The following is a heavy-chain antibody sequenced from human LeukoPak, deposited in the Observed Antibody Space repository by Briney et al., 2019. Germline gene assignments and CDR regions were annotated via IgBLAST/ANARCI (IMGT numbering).Heavy chain of an antibody. CDR2: LYRGGST. CDR3: ARARNDYDSNGFSVLDY. V-gene: IGHV3-53*01. D-gene: IGHD3-22*01. Sequence: GGFLRLSCAASGFTVSRNYMNWVRQAPGKGLEWVSVLYRGGSTYYADSVEGRFTISRDNSKNTLSLQMNSLRADDTAVYYCARARNDYDSNGFSVLDYWGQGTLVTVSS. CDR1: GFTVSRNY. J-gene: IGHJ4*02.